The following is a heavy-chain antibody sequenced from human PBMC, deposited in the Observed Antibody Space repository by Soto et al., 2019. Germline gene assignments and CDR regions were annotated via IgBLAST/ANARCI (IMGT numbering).Heavy chain of an antibody. V-gene: IGHV1-69*06. CDR1: GGTFRSYS. CDR3: ARSLGQWLNDAFDI. J-gene: IGHJ3*02. CDR2: IIPIFGTA. D-gene: IGHD6-19*01. Sequence: SVKVSCKASGGTFRSYSISWVLQAPGQGLEWMGGIIPIFGTANYAQKFQGRVTITADKSTSTAYMELSSLRSEDTAVYYCARSLGQWLNDAFDIWGQGIMVTVSS.